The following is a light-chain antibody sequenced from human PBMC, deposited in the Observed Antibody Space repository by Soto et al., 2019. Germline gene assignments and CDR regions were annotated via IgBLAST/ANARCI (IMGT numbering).Light chain of an antibody. CDR2: GAS. CDR1: QSVSSSY. CDR3: QQYCSSPPMYT. Sequence: EIVLTQSPGTLSLSPGERATLSCRASQSVSSSYLAWYQQKPGQAPRLLLYGASSRATGIPDRFSGSGSGTDFTLTISRLEPEDFAVYYCQQYCSSPPMYTFGQGTKLEIK. V-gene: IGKV3-20*01. J-gene: IGKJ2*01.